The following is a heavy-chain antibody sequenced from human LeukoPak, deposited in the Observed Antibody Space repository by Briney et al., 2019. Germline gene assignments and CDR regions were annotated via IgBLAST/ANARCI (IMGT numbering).Heavy chain of an antibody. CDR3: ARKVSGYGYYYYMDV. J-gene: IGHJ6*03. V-gene: IGHV1-18*01. CDR1: GYTFTSYG. D-gene: IGHD3-22*01. Sequence: ASVKVSCKASGYTFTSYGISWVRQAPGQGLEWMGWISAYNGNTNYAQKLQGRVTMTTDTSTSTACMELRSLRSDDTAVYYCARKVSGYGYYYYMDVWGKGTTVTISS. CDR2: ISAYNGNT.